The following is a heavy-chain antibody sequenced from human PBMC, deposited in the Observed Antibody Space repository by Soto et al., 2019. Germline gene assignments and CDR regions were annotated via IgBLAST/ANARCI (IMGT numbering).Heavy chain of an antibody. CDR2: INPRGGST. CDR1: GYTFTSYY. Sequence: QVHLVQSGAEVKGPGASVKLSCKASGYTFTSYYMHWVRQAPGQGLEWMGVINPRGGSTTYAQNFQGRGTMTSDTSTSTVYMELSSLRSEDTAVYYCARDLTLNCPDYWGQGTVITVSS. J-gene: IGHJ4*02. CDR3: ARDLTLNCPDY. D-gene: IGHD1-1*01. V-gene: IGHV1-46*01.